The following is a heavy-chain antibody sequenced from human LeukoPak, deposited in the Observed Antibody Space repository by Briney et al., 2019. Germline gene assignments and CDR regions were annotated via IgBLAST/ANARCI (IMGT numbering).Heavy chain of an antibody. CDR2: ISSSSTYI. V-gene: IGHV3-21*01. Sequence: GGSLRLSCAASGFTFSSYAMSWVRQAPGKGLEWVSSISSSSTYIYYADSVKGRFTISRDNSKNTLYLQMNSLRAEDTAVYYCAREGREWLSVGIDYWGRGTLVAVSS. J-gene: IGHJ4*02. CDR3: AREGREWLSVGIDY. D-gene: IGHD6-19*01. CDR1: GFTFSSYA.